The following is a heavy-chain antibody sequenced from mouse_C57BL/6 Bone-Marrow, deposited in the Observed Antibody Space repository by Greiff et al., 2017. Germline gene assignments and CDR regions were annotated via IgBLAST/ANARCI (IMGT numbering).Heavy chain of an antibody. Sequence: VQLQQSGPELVKPGASVKISCKASGYAFSSSWMNWVKQRPGKGLEWIGSIYPGAGSTNYNGKFKGKATLTVDKSSSTAYMQLSSLTSEDSAVYFCASGERRGFAYWGQGTLVTVSA. CDR3: ASGERRGFAY. V-gene: IGHV1-82*01. CDR1: GYAFSSSW. J-gene: IGHJ3*01. D-gene: IGHD3-1*01. CDR2: IYPGAGST.